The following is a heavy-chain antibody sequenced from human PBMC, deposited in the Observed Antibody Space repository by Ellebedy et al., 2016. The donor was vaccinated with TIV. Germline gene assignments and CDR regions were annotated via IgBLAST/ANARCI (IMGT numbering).Heavy chain of an antibody. D-gene: IGHD4/OR15-4a*01. CDR1: RGSVTNSSNF. V-gene: IGHV4-39*01. CDR3: ARRREYGAGYHYSDF. Sequence: SETLSLTCTVSRGSVTNSSNFWGWIRQPPGKGLEWIGSIYSSGHIYYRPSLKSRVTMSIDTSKNQFSLRLRAVTAGDTAMYHCARRREYGAGYHYSDFWGQGTLVTVSS. CDR2: IYSSGHI. J-gene: IGHJ4*02.